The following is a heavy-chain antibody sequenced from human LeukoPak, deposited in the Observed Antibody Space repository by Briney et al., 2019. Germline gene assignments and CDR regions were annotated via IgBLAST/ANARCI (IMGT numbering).Heavy chain of an antibody. Sequence: ASVKVSCKASGYTFTGYYMHWVRQAPGQGLEWMGWINPNSGGTNYAQKFQGWVTMTRDTSISTAYMELSRLRSDDTAVYYCARGVRGYNSIYYYYGMDVWGQGTTVTVSS. J-gene: IGHJ6*02. V-gene: IGHV1-2*04. CDR3: ARGVRGYNSIYYYYGMDV. CDR2: INPNSGGT. D-gene: IGHD5-24*01. CDR1: GYTFTGYY.